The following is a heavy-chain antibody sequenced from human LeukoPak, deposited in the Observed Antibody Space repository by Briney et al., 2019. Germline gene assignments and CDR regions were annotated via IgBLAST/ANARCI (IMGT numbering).Heavy chain of an antibody. CDR3: ARLPCGGDCYSGNWFDP. CDR1: GYSFTSYW. CDR2: IYPGDSDT. J-gene: IGHJ5*02. V-gene: IGHV5-51*01. Sequence: PGESLKISCKGSGYSFTSYWIGWVRQMPGKGLEWMGIIYPGDSDTRYSPSFQGQVTISADKSISTAYLRWSSLKASDTAMYYWARLPCGGDCYSGNWFDPWGQGTLVTVSS. D-gene: IGHD2-21*02.